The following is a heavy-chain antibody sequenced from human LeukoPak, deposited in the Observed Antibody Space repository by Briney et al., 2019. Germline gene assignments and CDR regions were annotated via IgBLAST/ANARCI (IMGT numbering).Heavy chain of an antibody. J-gene: IGHJ4*02. CDR2: ISHSGIT. D-gene: IGHD5-12*01. V-gene: IGHV4-34*01. CDR1: GSFSGYY. Sequence: SETLSLTCAGGSFSGYYWSWIRQPPGKGLEWIGEISHSGITNYNPSLKSRVTISVDTSKNQYSLKLRSVTAADTAVYYCARGPRWLRTFDYWGQGTLVTVSS. CDR3: ARGPRWLRTFDY.